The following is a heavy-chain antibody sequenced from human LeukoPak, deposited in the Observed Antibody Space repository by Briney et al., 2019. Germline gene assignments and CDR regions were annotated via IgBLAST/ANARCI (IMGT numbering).Heavy chain of an antibody. Sequence: SETLSLTCTVSGGSIISYYWSWIRQPAGKGLEWIGRIYTSGSTNYNPSLKSRVTMSVDTSKNQFSLKLSSVTAADTAIYYCARDNSVGDNAWWFDPWGQGTLVTVSS. J-gene: IGHJ5*02. V-gene: IGHV4-4*07. CDR2: IYTSGST. CDR3: ARDNSVGDNAWWFDP. CDR1: GGSIISYY. D-gene: IGHD1-26*01.